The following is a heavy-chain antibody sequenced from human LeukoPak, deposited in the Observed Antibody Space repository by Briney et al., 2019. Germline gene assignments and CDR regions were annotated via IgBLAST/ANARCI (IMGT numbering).Heavy chain of an antibody. CDR2: INPLSGST. CDR1: GYTFTSFF. Sequence: ASMKVSCKTSGYTFTSFFIHWLRQAPGQGLEWMGIINPLSGSTTYARNLQGRVTMTSDTSTSTVYVELSSLRSEDTAVYYCGRSVAFREIPRDFWGQGTLVTVSS. D-gene: IGHD2-21*01. J-gene: IGHJ4*02. V-gene: IGHV1-46*04. CDR3: GRSVAFREIPRDF.